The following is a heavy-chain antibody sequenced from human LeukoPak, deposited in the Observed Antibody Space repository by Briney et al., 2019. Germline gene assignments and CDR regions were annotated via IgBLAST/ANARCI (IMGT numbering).Heavy chain of an antibody. J-gene: IGHJ3*02. V-gene: IGHV3-23*01. Sequence: GGSLRLSCAASGFTVSSNYMTRVRQAPGKGLDWISAISSTGFSSYYADSVKGRFTISRDNSKNTLCLQMNSLRAEDTALYYCAKEKETAMLDGACDIWGQGTVVSVSS. D-gene: IGHD4/OR15-4a*01. CDR3: AKEKETAMLDGACDI. CDR2: ISSTGFSS. CDR1: GFTVSSNY.